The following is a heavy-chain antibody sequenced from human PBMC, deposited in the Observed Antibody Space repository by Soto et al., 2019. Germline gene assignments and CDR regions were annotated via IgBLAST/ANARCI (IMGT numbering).Heavy chain of an antibody. Sequence: QVQLVQSGSDVKKPGASFTVSCKASGYIFSDYYIHWVRQAPGQGLEWMGWIDPRNGGTKYAQKFQDRLTMTTDPSTSTAFLELRRLRRDDTAVFFCARVLYRNVIHAWGQGTLVTVSS. J-gene: IGHJ4*02. CDR2: IDPRNGGT. V-gene: IGHV1-2*02. CDR3: ARVLYRNVIHA. D-gene: IGHD5-18*01. CDR1: GYIFSDYY.